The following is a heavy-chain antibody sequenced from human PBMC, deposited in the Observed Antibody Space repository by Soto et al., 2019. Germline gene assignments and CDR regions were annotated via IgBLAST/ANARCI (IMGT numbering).Heavy chain of an antibody. J-gene: IGHJ4*02. Sequence: ASVNVSCKASGYTFTSYAMHWVRQAPGQRLEWMGWINAGNGNTKYSQKFQGRVTITRDTSASTAYMELSSLRSEDTAVYYCARASFLEWLLYRYYFDYWGQGTLVTVSS. D-gene: IGHD3-3*02. V-gene: IGHV1-3*01. CDR2: INAGNGNT. CDR3: ARASFLEWLLYRYYFDY. CDR1: GYTFTSYA.